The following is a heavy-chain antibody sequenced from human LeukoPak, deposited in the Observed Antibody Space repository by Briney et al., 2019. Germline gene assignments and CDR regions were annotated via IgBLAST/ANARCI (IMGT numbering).Heavy chain of an antibody. J-gene: IGHJ3*02. D-gene: IGHD2-2*01. CDR2: IYTSGST. CDR1: GGSIRSGSYY. V-gene: IGHV4-61*02. CDR3: ARGGWPRKRSIVVVPAARVSAFDI. Sequence: SETLSLICTVSGGSIRSGSYYWSWIRQPAGKGLEWIGRIYTSGSTNYNPSLKSRVTISVATSKNQFSLKLSSVTAADTAVYYCARGGWPRKRSIVVVPAARVSAFDIWGQGTMVTVSS.